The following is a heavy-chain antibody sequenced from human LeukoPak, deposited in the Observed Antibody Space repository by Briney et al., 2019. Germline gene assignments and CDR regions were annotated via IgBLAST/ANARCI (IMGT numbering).Heavy chain of an antibody. D-gene: IGHD3-10*01. CDR2: IYFSGTT. CDR3: ARSWFGELPHWYFDL. Sequence: SETLSLTCTVSGGSISSSSYYWGWIRQPPGKGLEWIGSIYFSGTTYYHPSLKSRVTISVDTSKNQFSLKLSSVTAADTAVYYCARSWFGELPHWYFDLWGRGTLVTVSS. V-gene: IGHV4-39*07. J-gene: IGHJ2*01. CDR1: GGSISSSSYY.